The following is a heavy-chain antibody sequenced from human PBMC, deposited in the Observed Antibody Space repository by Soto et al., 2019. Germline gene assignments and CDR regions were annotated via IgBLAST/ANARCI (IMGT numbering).Heavy chain of an antibody. CDR1: GFMFSSYA. J-gene: IGHJ4*02. D-gene: IGHD1-26*01. V-gene: IGHV3-30-3*01. CDR2: QTYDGSNK. CDR3: ARAGGLLVDY. Sequence: QVQLVESGGGVVQPGRSLRLSCAASGFMFSSYAMHWVRQAPGKGLEWVAVQTYDGSNKYYADSVKGRFTISRDNSKNTLNLQMNSRRAEDMAVYYCARAGGLLVDYWGKGNLVTVSS.